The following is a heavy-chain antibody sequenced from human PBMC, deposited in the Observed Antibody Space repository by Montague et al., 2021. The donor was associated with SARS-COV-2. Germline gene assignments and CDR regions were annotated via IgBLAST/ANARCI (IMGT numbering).Heavy chain of an antibody. CDR1: GGSIGSASYY. Sequence: SETLSLTCTVSGGSIGSASYYWSWIRQSPGKGLEWIGYVHYTGSTKYNPSLKTRVTLSLDTPKKHCSLKLKSVTAADTAVYYCARAQNTCFIANCVNYFEVWGLGALVTVSS. D-gene: IGHD1-1*01. CDR2: VHYTGST. J-gene: IGHJ4*02. CDR3: ARAQNTCFIANCVNYFEV. V-gene: IGHV4-61*03.